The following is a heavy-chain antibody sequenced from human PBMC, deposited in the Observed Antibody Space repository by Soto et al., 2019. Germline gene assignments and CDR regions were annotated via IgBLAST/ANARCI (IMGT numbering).Heavy chain of an antibody. CDR3: ATVWFGVSQH. CDR1: GGSISSSSYY. V-gene: IGHV4-39*01. D-gene: IGHD3-10*01. Sequence: QLQLQESGPGLVKPSETLSLTCTVSGGSISSSSYYWGWIRQPPGKGLEWIGSIYYSGSTYYNPSLKSRVTISVDTSKNQFSLKLSSVTAADAAVYYGATVWFGVSQHWGQGTLVTVSS. J-gene: IGHJ1*01. CDR2: IYYSGST.